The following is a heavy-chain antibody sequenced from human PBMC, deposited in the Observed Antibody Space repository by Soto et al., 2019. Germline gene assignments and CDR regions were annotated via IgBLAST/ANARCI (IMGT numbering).Heavy chain of an antibody. Sequence: QVQLVESGGGVVQPGRSLRLSCAASGFTFSSYAMHWVRQAPGKGLEWVAVISYDGSNKYYADSVKGRFTISRDNSKNTLYLQMNSLRAEDTAVYYCARDPSTIFGAEVYYYYYGMDVWGQGTTVTVSS. CDR2: ISYDGSNK. CDR3: ARDPSTIFGAEVYYYYYGMDV. J-gene: IGHJ6*02. V-gene: IGHV3-30-3*01. D-gene: IGHD3-3*01. CDR1: GFTFSSYA.